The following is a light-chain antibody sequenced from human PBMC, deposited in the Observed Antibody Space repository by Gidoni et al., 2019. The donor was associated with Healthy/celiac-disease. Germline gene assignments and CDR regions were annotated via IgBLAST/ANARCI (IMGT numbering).Light chain of an antibody. V-gene: IGKV1-39*01. Sequence: DIQMTQSPSSLSASVGDRVTITCRASQSISSYLNWYQQKQGKAPQLLIYAASRLQSGVPSRFSGSGSGTDFTLTISSLQPEDFATYYCQQGYSTPRTFGQGTKVEIK. CDR1: QSISSY. CDR3: QQGYSTPRT. CDR2: AAS. J-gene: IGKJ1*01.